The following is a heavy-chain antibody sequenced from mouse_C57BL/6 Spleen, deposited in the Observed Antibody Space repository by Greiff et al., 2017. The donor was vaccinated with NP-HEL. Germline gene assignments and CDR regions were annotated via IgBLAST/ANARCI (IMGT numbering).Heavy chain of an antibody. V-gene: IGHV1-64*01. CDR2: IHPNSGST. CDR1: GYTFTSYW. D-gene: IGHD1-1*01. J-gene: IGHJ2*01. CDR3: ARDYYGSNDY. Sequence: VQLQQPGAELVKPGASVKLSCKASGYTFTSYWMHWVKQRPGQGLEWIGMIHPNSGSTNYNEKFKSKATLTVDKSSSTAYMQLSSLTSEDYAVYYCARDYYGSNDYWGQGTTLTVSS.